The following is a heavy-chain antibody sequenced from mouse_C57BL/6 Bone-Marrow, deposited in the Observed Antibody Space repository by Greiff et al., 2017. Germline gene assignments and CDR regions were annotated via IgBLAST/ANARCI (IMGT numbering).Heavy chain of an antibody. CDR1: GFNIKDDY. V-gene: IGHV14-4*01. D-gene: IGHD2-3*01. Sequence: VQLKQSGAELVRPGASVKLSCTASGFNIKDDYMHWVKQRPEQGLEWIGWIDPENGDTEYASKFQGKATITADTSSNTAYLQLSSLTSEDTAVYYCTGYYCFDYWGQGTTLTVSS. J-gene: IGHJ2*01. CDR2: IDPENGDT. CDR3: TGYYCFDY.